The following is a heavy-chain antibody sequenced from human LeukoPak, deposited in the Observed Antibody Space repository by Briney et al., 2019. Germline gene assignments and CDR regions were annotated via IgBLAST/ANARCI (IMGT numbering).Heavy chain of an antibody. V-gene: IGHV3-48*03. CDR2: VSSSGSTI. Sequence: GGSLRLSCAASGFTFSSYEMNWVCQAPGKGLEWVSYVSSSGSTIYYADSVKGRFTISRDNAKNSLYLQMNSLRAEDTAVYYCAELGITMIGGVWGKGTTVTISS. CDR1: GFTFSSYE. D-gene: IGHD3-10*02. J-gene: IGHJ6*04. CDR3: AELGITMIGGV.